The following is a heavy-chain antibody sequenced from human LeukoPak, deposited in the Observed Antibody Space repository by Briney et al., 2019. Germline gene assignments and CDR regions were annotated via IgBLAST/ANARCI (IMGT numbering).Heavy chain of an antibody. D-gene: IGHD6-19*01. CDR2: ISGSGGST. CDR1: GFTFSSYA. CDR3: AKHSSGWLYFDY. Sequence: SGGSLRLSCAASGFTFSSYAMSWVRQAPGKGLEWVSAISGSGGSTYYADSVKGRFTISRDSSKNTLYLQMNSLRAEDTAVYYCAKHSSGWLYFDYWGQGTLVTVSS. J-gene: IGHJ4*02. V-gene: IGHV3-23*01.